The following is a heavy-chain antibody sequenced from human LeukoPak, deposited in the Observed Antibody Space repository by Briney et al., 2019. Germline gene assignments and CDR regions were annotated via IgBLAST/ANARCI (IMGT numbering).Heavy chain of an antibody. CDR3: ARAPYYYAPVDY. D-gene: IGHD3-10*01. Sequence: GGSLRLSCAASGFTASSNYMSWVRQAPGKGLEWVSVIYSGGSTYYADSVKGRFTISRDNSKNTLYLQMNSLRAEDTAVYYCARAPYYYAPVDYWGQGTLVTVSS. V-gene: IGHV3-53*01. J-gene: IGHJ4*02. CDR2: IYSGGST. CDR1: GFTASSNY.